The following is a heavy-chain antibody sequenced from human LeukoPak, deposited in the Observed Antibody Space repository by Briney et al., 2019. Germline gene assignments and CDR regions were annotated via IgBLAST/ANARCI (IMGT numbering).Heavy chain of an antibody. V-gene: IGHV4-4*07. D-gene: IGHD6-19*01. J-gene: IGHJ5*02. CDR3: ARDPLAVAGISPNWFDP. CDR1: GGSISSYY. CDR2: IYTSGST. Sequence: NPSDTLSLTCTVSGGSISSYYWSWIRQPAGKGLEWIGRIYTSGSTNYNPSLKSRVTMSVDTSKNQFALKLSSVTAAYTAVYYCARDPLAVAGISPNWFDPWGQGTLVTVSS.